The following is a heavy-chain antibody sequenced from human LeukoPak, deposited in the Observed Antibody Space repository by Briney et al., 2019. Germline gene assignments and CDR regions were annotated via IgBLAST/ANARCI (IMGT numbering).Heavy chain of an antibody. CDR1: GGSISSYY. V-gene: IGHV4-59*01. Sequence: SETLSLTCTVSGGSISSYYWSWIRQPPGKGLEWIGYIYYSGSTNYNPSLTSRVTISVDPSKNQFSLKLSSVTAADTAVYYCARGFYYYGSGSYLGFDYWGQGTLVTVSS. D-gene: IGHD3-10*01. J-gene: IGHJ4*02. CDR2: IYYSGST. CDR3: ARGFYYYGSGSYLGFDY.